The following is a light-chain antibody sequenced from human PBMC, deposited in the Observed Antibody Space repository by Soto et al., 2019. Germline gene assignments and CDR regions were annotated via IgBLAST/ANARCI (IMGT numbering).Light chain of an antibody. CDR2: YDD. J-gene: IGLJ2*01. CDR3: ATWDDGLNGPV. CDR1: SSNIGNNA. V-gene: IGLV1-36*01. Sequence: QSGLTQPPSVSEAPRQRVTISCSGSSSNIGNNAVNWYQQLPGKAPTLLIYYDDLLASGVSDRFSGSKSGTSASLAISGLQSEDEAEYYCATWDDGLNGPVFGGGTKLTVL.